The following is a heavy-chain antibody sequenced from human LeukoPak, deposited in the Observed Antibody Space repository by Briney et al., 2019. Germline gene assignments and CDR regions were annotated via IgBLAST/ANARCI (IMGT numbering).Heavy chain of an antibody. Sequence: PSETLSLTCTVSGDSISSYYWSWIRQPPGKGLEWIGYISYSGSTNYNPSLKSRVTISTDTSKNQFSLKLISVTAADTAVYYCARVKYYYDSPLNPLDYWGQGTLVTVSS. CDR1: GDSISSYY. CDR3: ARVKYYYDSPLNPLDY. CDR2: ISYSGST. V-gene: IGHV4-59*01. J-gene: IGHJ4*02. D-gene: IGHD3-22*01.